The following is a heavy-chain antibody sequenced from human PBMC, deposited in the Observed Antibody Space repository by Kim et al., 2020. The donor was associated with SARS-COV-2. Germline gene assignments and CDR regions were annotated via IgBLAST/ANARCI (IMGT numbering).Heavy chain of an antibody. D-gene: IGHD3-22*01. J-gene: IGHJ3*02. V-gene: IGHV3-73*01. CDR1: GFIFSGSA. CDR2: IRSKANSYAT. Sequence: GGSLRLSCVASGFIFSGSAMHWVRQASGKGPEWVGRIRSKANSYATAYAASVKGRFTISRDDSKNTAYLQINSLKTEDTAVYYCTRIFGDSSSYYDAFDIWGQGTMVTVSS. CDR3: TRIFGDSSSYYDAFDI.